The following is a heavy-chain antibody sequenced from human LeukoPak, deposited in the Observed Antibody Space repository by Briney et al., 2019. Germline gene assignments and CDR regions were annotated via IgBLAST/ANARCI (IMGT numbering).Heavy chain of an antibody. Sequence: SVKVSCKASGGTFSSYAISWVRQAPGQGLEWMGGIIPIFGTANYAQKFQGRVTVTADESTSTAYMELSSLRSEDTAVYYCARVGTTTGYYFDYWGQGTLVTVSS. J-gene: IGHJ4*02. CDR2: IIPIFGTA. CDR1: GGTFSSYA. CDR3: ARVGTTTGYYFDY. V-gene: IGHV1-69*13. D-gene: IGHD1-7*01.